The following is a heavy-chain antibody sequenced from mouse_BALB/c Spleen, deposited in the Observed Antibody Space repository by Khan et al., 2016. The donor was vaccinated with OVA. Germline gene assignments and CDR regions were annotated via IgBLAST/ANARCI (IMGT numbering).Heavy chain of an antibody. CDR3: ARVNSYGYYFDY. J-gene: IGHJ2*01. D-gene: IGHD1-1*01. Sequence: EVQLQQSGPGLVKPSQSLSLTCTVTGYSITSGYAWNWIRQFPGNKLEWMGYISYSGGTSYNPSLKSRLSITRDTSKNQFFLQLNSVTTEDTATYYCARVNSYGYYFDYWGQGTTLTVSA. CDR1: GYSITSGYA. V-gene: IGHV3-2*02. CDR2: ISYSGGT.